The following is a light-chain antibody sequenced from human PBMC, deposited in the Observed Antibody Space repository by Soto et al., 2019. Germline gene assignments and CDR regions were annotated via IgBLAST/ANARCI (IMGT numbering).Light chain of an antibody. Sequence: QSALTQPPSASGSLGQSVTISCTGTSNDVGAYNYVSWYQQHPGKAPKLMIYEVSKRPSGVPDRFSGSKSGNTASLTVSGLQAEDEADYYCSSYAGSNKSVFGTGTKLTVL. CDR1: SNDVGAYNY. CDR3: SSYAGSNKSV. J-gene: IGLJ1*01. CDR2: EVS. V-gene: IGLV2-8*01.